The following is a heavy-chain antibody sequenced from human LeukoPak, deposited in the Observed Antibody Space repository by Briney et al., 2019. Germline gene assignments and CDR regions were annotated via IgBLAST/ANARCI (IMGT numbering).Heavy chain of an antibody. CDR1: GYSFKGSGYSNTSSW. J-gene: IGHJ3*01. CDR3: ATRIGDSSGPDAFDV. V-gene: IGHV5-51*01. CDR2: IYPDDSDTDSDT. Sequence: GASLKISCKGSGYSFKGSGYSNTSSWTGWVRQMPGKGLDRRGIIYPDDSDTDSDTRYIASFQGQVTISADKSISTAYLQWSSLKASDTAIYYCATRIGDSSGPDAFDVWGQGTMVTVSS. D-gene: IGHD3-22*01.